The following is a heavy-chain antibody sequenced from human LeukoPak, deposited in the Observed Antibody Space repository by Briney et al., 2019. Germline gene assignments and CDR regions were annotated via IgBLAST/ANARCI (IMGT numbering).Heavy chain of an antibody. CDR2: IYNSGRT. CDR1: EFTVSNNY. CDR3: ASSSQPGYSSGWYIFAY. D-gene: IGHD6-19*01. Sequence: GGSLRLSCADSEFTVSNNYISWVRQAPGKGLEWGSIIYNSGRTYYADSVKGRFTISRDISQNTVLLQMNSLRDEDTAVYYCASSSQPGYSSGWYIFAYWGQGALVTVSS. V-gene: IGHV3-66*01. J-gene: IGHJ4*02.